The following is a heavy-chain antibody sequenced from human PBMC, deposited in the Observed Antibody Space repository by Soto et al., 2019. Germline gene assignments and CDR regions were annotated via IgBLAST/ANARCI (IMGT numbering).Heavy chain of an antibody. J-gene: IGHJ5*02. Sequence: QVQLVESGGGVVQPGRSLRLSCAASGFTFSSYGMHWVRQAPGKGLEWVAVIWYDGSNKYYADSVKGRFTISRDNFKNTLYMQMNSLRAEDTAVYYCARDPRLYSSAGENLFDPWGQGTLVTVSS. CDR3: ARDPRLYSSAGENLFDP. D-gene: IGHD6-19*01. CDR2: IWYDGSNK. V-gene: IGHV3-33*01. CDR1: GFTFSSYG.